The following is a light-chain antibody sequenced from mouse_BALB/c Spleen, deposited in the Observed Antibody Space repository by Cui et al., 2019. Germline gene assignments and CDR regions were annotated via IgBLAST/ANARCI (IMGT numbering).Light chain of an antibody. Sequence: DIQMTQSPASLSVSVGETVTITCRACENIYSNLAWYQQKQGKSPQLLVYAATNLADGVPSRFSGSGSGTQYSLKINSLQSEDFGSYYCQHFWGTPLTFGAGTKLELK. J-gene: IGKJ5*01. CDR3: QHFWGTPLT. CDR2: AAT. CDR1: ENIYSN. V-gene: IGKV12-46*01.